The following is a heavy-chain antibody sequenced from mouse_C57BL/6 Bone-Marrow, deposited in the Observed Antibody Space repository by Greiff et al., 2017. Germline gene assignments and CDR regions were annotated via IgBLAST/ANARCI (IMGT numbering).Heavy chain of an antibody. J-gene: IGHJ3*01. Sequence: EVQLQQSVAELVRPGASVKLSCTASGFTIKNTYMHWVKQRPEQGLEWIGRIDPANGNTKYAPKFQGKATITADTSSNTAYMQISSLTSEDAAFYCCTRFGNNGTYWGQGALLTVSA. CDR2: IDPANGNT. D-gene: IGHD1-3*01. V-gene: IGHV14-3*01. CDR3: TRFGNNGTY. CDR1: GFTIKNTY.